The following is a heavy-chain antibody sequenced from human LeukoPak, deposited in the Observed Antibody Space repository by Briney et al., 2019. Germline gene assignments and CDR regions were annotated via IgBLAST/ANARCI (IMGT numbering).Heavy chain of an antibody. CDR3: ARDLYYYDSGAYFDGTFDI. CDR1: GYSFTSYG. V-gene: IGHV1-18*01. CDR2: ISPYNGNT. Sequence: ASVKVSCKASGYSFTSYGISWVRQAPGHGLEWMGWISPYNGNTNYAQKLQGRVTMTTDTSTSTAYMDLRSLRSDDTAVYYCARDLYYYDSGAYFDGTFDIWGQGTMVTVSS. D-gene: IGHD3-22*01. J-gene: IGHJ3*02.